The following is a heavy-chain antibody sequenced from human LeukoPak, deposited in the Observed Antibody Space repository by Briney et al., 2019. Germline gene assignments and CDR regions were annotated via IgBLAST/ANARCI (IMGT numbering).Heavy chain of an antibody. CDR1: GYTFTGYY. CDR2: INPNSGGT. CDR3: ARVGSSGWDTFEQSPT. D-gene: IGHD6-19*01. J-gene: IGHJ5*02. Sequence: ASVKVSCKASGYTFTGYYMHWVRQAPGQGLEWMGWINPNSGGTNYAQKFQGRVSMTGDTSISTSYMELSRLSSDGTAVYYCARVGSSGWDTFEQSPTWGQGTLVTVSS. V-gene: IGHV1-2*02.